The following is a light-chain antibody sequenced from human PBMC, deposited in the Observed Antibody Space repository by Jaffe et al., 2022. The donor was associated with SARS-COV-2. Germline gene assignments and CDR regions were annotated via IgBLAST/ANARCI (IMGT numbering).Light chain of an antibody. V-gene: IGKV3-20*01. CDR3: QQYGSSPRT. J-gene: IGKJ2*01. Sequence: EIVLTQSPGTLSLSPGERATLSCRASQSVSSSYLAWYQQKPGLAPRLLISGASSRATGIPDRFSGSGSGTDFTLTISRLEPEDFAVYYCQQYGSSPRTFGQGTKLEIK. CDR1: QSVSSSY. CDR2: GAS.